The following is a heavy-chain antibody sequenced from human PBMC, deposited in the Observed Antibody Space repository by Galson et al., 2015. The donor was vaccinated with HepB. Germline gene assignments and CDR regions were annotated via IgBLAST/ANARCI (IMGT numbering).Heavy chain of an antibody. Sequence: ETLSLTCTVSGGSISSSSYYWGWIRQPPGKGLEWIGSIYYSGSTYYNPSLKSRVTISVDTSKNQFSLKLSSVTAADTAVYYCARLGVTDIVVVPAAMHWNDGDYWGQGTLVTVSS. CDR2: IYYSGST. D-gene: IGHD2-2*01. CDR1: GGSISSSSYY. J-gene: IGHJ4*02. V-gene: IGHV4-39*01. CDR3: ARLGVTDIVVVPAAMHWNDGDY.